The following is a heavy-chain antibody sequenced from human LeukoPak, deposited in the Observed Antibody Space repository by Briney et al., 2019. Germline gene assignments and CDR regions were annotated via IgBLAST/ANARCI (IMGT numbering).Heavy chain of an antibody. V-gene: IGHV1-2*02. J-gene: IGHJ4*02. CDR3: ARMGVYSSSWIDY. Sequence: ASVKVSCKASGYTFTGYYMHWVRQAPGQGLEWMGWINPNSGGTNYAQKFQGRVTMTRDTSISTAYMELSRLRSDDTAVYYCARMGVYSSSWIDYWGQGTLVTVSS. CDR1: GYTFTGYY. CDR2: INPNSGGT. D-gene: IGHD6-13*01.